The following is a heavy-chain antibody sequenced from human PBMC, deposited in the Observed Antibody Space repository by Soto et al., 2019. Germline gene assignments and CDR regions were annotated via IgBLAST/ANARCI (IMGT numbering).Heavy chain of an antibody. V-gene: IGHV3-74*01. Sequence: EVQLVESGGGLVQPGGSLRLSCAASGFTFSSYWMLWVRQAPGKGLVWVSRINSDGSTTSYADSVKGRFTISRDNAKNTLYLQMNSLRDEATAVYYCARVNPGYSYVNYWGQGTLVTVSS. CDR3: ARVNPGYSYVNY. D-gene: IGHD5-18*01. CDR2: INSDGSTT. J-gene: IGHJ4*02. CDR1: GFTFSSYW.